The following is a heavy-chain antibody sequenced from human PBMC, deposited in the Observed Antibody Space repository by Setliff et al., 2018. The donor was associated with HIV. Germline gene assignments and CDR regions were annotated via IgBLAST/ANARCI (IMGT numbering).Heavy chain of an antibody. CDR2: IYYTGST. Sequence: SETLSLTCTVSGGSISSVGYYWSWIRQHPGKGLEWIGYIYYTGSTHDNPSLKSRLTISVDRSKNQFSLKLSSVTAADTAAYYCARAYGDIATYYYYYYMDVWGQGTLVTVSS. J-gene: IGHJ6*03. CDR1: GGSISSVGYY. D-gene: IGHD4-17*01. V-gene: IGHV4-31*03. CDR3: ARAYGDIATYYYYYYMDV.